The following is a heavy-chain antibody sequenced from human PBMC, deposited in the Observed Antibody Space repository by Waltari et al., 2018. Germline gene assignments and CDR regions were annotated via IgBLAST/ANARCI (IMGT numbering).Heavy chain of an antibody. Sequence: EVQVLESGGGLVQPGGSLRLSCAASGFTSSSYVMSWVRQTPGKGLEWVSAISGIGGSTYYADSVKGRFTISRDNSKNTLYMQMNSLRAEDTAVYYCAKDHGGSNGVWGQGTLVTVSS. J-gene: IGHJ4*02. D-gene: IGHD2-8*01. CDR2: ISGIGGST. V-gene: IGHV3-23*01. CDR3: AKDHGGSNGV. CDR1: GFTSSSYV.